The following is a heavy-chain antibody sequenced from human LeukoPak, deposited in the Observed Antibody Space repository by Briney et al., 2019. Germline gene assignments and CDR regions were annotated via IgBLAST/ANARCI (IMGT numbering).Heavy chain of an antibody. CDR3: ARALYDYEDAFDI. V-gene: IGHV1-2*02. CDR1: GYTFTGYY. Sequence: ASVKVSCKASGYTFTGYYMHWVRQAPGRGLEWMGWINPNSGGTNYAQKFQGRVTMTRDTSISTAYMELSRLRSDDTAVYYCARALYDYEDAFDIWGQGTMVTVSS. J-gene: IGHJ3*02. D-gene: IGHD4-17*01. CDR2: INPNSGGT.